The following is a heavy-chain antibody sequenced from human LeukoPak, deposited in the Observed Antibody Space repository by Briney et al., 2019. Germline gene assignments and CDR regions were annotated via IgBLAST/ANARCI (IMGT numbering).Heavy chain of an antibody. J-gene: IGHJ5*02. Sequence: GESLKISCKGSGYSFTSYWIGWVRQMPGKGLEWMGIIYPGDSDTRYSPSFQGQVTISADKSISTAYLQWSSLKASDTAMYYCARAVDPGGPQYSSGWYNWFDPWGQGTLVTVSS. D-gene: IGHD6-19*01. CDR2: IYPGDSDT. CDR1: GYSFTSYW. V-gene: IGHV5-51*01. CDR3: ARAVDPGGPQYSSGWYNWFDP.